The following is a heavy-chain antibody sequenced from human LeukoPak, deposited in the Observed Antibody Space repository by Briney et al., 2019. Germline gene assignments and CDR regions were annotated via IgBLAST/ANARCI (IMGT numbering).Heavy chain of an antibody. D-gene: IGHD6-13*01. J-gene: IGHJ6*03. CDR1: GFTFSSYA. V-gene: IGHV3-23*01. CDR2: ISGSGGST. CDR3: AKGSSSWPPTLYMDV. Sequence: GGSLRLSCAASGFTFSSYAMSWVRQAPGKGLEWVSAISGSGGSTYYADSVKGRFTTSRDNSKNTLYLQMNSLRAEDTAVYYCAKGSSSWPPTLYMDVWGKGTTVTVSS.